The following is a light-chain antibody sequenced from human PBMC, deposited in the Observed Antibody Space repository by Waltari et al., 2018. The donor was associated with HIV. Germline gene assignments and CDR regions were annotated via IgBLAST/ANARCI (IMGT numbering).Light chain of an antibody. Sequence: QSALTQPLAVSGSPGQSVTISCTGPNSDIGSYNRVCWYQQTPGTAPKPVIYNVSSRPSGVPDRFSGSKSGNTAALTISGLQAEDEGDYYCSSYTTTTAHVFGTGTKVTVL. CDR1: NSDIGSYNR. J-gene: IGLJ1*01. CDR2: NVS. V-gene: IGLV2-18*02. CDR3: SSYTTTTAHV.